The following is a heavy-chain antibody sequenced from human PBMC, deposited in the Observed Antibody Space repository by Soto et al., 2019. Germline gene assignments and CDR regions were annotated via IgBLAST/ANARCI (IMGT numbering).Heavy chain of an antibody. V-gene: IGHV1-46*01. CDR1: GYTFTSYY. CDR2: INPSGGST. J-gene: IGHJ3*02. D-gene: IGHD1-26*01. CDR3: ARERIVGATKNAFDI. Sequence: ASVKVSCKASGYTFTSYYMHWVRQAPGQGLEWMGIINPSGGSTSYAQKFQGRVTMTRDTSTSTVYMELSSLRSEDTAVYFCARERIVGATKNAFDIWGQGTMVTVSS.